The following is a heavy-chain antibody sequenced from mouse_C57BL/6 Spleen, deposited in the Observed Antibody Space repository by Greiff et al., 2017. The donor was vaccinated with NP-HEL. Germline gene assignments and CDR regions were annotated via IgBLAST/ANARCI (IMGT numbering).Heavy chain of an antibody. Sequence: EVQLQQSGPELVKPGASVKISCKASGYTFTDYYMNWVKQSHGKSLEWIGDINPNNGGTSYNQKFKGKATLTVDKSSSTAYMELRSLTSEDSAVYYCARKAVYYHFFAYWGQGTLVTVSA. CDR2: INPNNGGT. CDR1: GYTFTDYY. V-gene: IGHV1-26*01. J-gene: IGHJ3*01. CDR3: ARKAVYYHFFAY. D-gene: IGHD2-1*01.